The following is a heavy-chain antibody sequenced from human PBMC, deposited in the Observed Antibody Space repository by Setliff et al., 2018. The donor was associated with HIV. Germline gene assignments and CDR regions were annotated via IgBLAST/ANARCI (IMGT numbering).Heavy chain of an antibody. Sequence: SETLSLTCTVSGGSISSGSYFWTWIRQPAGKGLEWIGRIYTSGSTNYNPSLKSRVTISVDTSKNQFSLKLSSVTAADTAVYYCAKDPTHDSYGDYYWYFDLWGRGTLVTVSS. CDR3: AKDPTHDSYGDYYWYFDL. J-gene: IGHJ2*01. CDR1: GGSISSGSYF. D-gene: IGHD4-17*01. CDR2: IYTSGST. V-gene: IGHV4-61*02.